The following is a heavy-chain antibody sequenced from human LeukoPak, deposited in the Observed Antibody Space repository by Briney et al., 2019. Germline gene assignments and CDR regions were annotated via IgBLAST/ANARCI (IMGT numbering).Heavy chain of an antibody. CDR3: AKEAYYDFWSGYYIDY. V-gene: IGHV3-7*01. D-gene: IGHD3-3*01. Sequence: PGGSLRLSCAASGFTFSSYWMSWVRQAPGKGLEWVANIKEDGSERHYVDSIKGRFTISRDNAKNSLFLQMSSLRKEDTAVYYCAKEAYYDFWSGYYIDYWGQGTLVTVSS. CDR2: IKEDGSER. J-gene: IGHJ4*02. CDR1: GFTFSSYW.